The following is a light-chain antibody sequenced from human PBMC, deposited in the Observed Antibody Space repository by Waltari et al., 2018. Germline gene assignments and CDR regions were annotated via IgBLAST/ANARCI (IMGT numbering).Light chain of an antibody. CDR3: QQYYSTRPFT. Sequence: DIVMTQSPDSVAVSLGERATINCKSSQSVLYSSNNKNYLAWYQQKPGQPPKLLIYWASTPKFWVTVRFSGSGFGTDYTLSSSSLQAEDVAFDYCQQYYSTRPFTSGPGTKVDIK. CDR2: WAS. CDR1: QSVLYSSNNKNY. J-gene: IGKJ3*01. V-gene: IGKV4-1*01.